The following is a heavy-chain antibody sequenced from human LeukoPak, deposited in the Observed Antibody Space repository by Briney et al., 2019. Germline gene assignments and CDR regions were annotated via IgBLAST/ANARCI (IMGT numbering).Heavy chain of an antibody. CDR2: INPNSGGT. J-gene: IGHJ4*02. Sequence: ASVNVSCTASGYTFTGYYMHWVRQAPGQGLEWMGWINPNSGGTNYAQKFQDRVTMTRDTSISTAYMELSRLRSDDTAVYFCARGVADSSGYGHWSFDYWGQGTLVTVSS. V-gene: IGHV1-2*02. CDR1: GYTFTGYY. CDR3: ARGVADSSGYGHWSFDY. D-gene: IGHD3-22*01.